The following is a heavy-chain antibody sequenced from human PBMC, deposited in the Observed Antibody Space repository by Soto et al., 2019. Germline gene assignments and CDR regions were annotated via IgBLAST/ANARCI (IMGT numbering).Heavy chain of an antibody. Sequence: GGSLRLSCAASGFTFSSYSMNWVRQAPGKGLEWVSSISSSSSYIYYADSVKGRFTISRDNAKNSPYLQMNSLRAEDTAVYYCARTMIETIDAFDIWGQGTMVTVSS. CDR3: ARTMIETIDAFDI. V-gene: IGHV3-21*01. CDR2: ISSSSSYI. J-gene: IGHJ3*02. CDR1: GFTFSSYS. D-gene: IGHD3-22*01.